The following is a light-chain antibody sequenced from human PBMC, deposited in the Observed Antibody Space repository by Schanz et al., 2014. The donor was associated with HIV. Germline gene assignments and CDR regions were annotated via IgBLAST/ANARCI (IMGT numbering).Light chain of an antibody. CDR3: QQYGNLWT. CDR2: GAS. Sequence: EIVMTQSPATLSVSPGERATLSCRASQSVSMNLAWYQQKHGQAPRLLIYGASTRATGIPARFSGSGSGTEFTLTISRLEPEDFAVYYCQQYGNLWTFGQGTKVEIK. J-gene: IGKJ1*01. V-gene: IGKV3-15*01. CDR1: QSVSMN.